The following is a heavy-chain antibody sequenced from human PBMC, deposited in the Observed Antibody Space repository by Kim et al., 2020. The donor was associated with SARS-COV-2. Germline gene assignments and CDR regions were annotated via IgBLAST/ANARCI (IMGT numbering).Heavy chain of an antibody. CDR1: GFTFSSYN. J-gene: IGHJ6*02. D-gene: IGHD3-22*01. Sequence: GGSLRLSCAASGFTFSSYNMNWVRQAPGKGLEWVSYISRSSNTIYYADSVKGRFTISRDNAKNSLYLQMNSLRDEDTVVYYCARDEYYYDSSGSYYGMDVWGQGTTVTVSS. CDR3: ARDEYYYDSSGSYYGMDV. CDR2: ISRSSNTI. V-gene: IGHV3-48*02.